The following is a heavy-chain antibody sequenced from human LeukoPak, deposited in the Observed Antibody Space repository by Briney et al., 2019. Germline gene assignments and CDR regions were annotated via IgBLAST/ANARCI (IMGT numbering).Heavy chain of an antibody. J-gene: IGHJ4*02. Sequence: SETLSLTCAVSGYSISSGYYWGWIRQPPGRGLEWIGHMYHSGSTYYNPSLKSRVTISVYTSKNQFSLKLSSVTAADTALYYCARASSWPYYFDYWGQGTLVTVSS. D-gene: IGHD2-2*01. CDR3: ARASSWPYYFDY. CDR2: MYHSGST. V-gene: IGHV4-38-2*01. CDR1: GYSISSGYY.